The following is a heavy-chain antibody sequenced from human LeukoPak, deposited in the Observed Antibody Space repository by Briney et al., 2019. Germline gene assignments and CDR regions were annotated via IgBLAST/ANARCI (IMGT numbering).Heavy chain of an antibody. CDR1: GAAIRSTSYY. J-gene: IGHJ4*02. D-gene: IGHD5-12*01. CDR2: IYDSGST. CDR3: ARRRHSGYEDY. V-gene: IGHV4-39*01. Sequence: SETRCLTFTVPGAAIRSTSYYGGGIRQPPGKGLGWIGNIYDSGSTYYHSSLKSRATISVDTSNNQFSLKLSSVTAADAAVYYCARRRHSGYEDYWGQGKLVTVSS.